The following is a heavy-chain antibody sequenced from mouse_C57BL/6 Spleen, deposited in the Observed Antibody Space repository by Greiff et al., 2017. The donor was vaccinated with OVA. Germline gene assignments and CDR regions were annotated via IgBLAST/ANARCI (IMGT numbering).Heavy chain of an antibody. CDR2: ISYSGST. D-gene: IGHD1-1*01. Sequence: EVKVVESGPGMVKPSQSLSLTCTVTGYSITSGYDWHWIRHFPGNKLEWMGYISYSGSTNYNPSLKSRISITHDTSKNHFFLKLNSVTTEDTATYYCARGLLRGGWYFDVWGTGTTVTVSS. J-gene: IGHJ1*03. CDR1: GYSITSGYD. CDR3: ARGLLRGGWYFDV. V-gene: IGHV3-1*01.